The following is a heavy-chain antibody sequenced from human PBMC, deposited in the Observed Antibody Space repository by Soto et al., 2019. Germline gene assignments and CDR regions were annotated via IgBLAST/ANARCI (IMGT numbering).Heavy chain of an antibody. CDR1: GFTFSSYE. CDR3: ARGFWELTRGLDY. Sequence: ESGGGLVQPGGSLRLSCAASGFTFSSYEMNWVRQAPGKGLEWVSYISSSGSTIYYADSVKGRFTISRDNAKHSLHLQMNSLRAEDTAVYYCARGFWELTRGLDYWGQGTLVTVSS. D-gene: IGHD1-26*01. CDR2: ISSSGSTI. V-gene: IGHV3-48*03. J-gene: IGHJ4*02.